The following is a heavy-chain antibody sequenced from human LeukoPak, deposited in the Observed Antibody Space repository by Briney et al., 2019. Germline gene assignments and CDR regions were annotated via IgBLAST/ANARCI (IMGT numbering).Heavy chain of an antibody. CDR2: INHSGST. CDR3: ARGRLHYYGSGSRFDY. J-gene: IGHJ4*02. Sequence: PSETLSLTCAVYGGSFSGYYWSWIRQPPGKGLEWIGEINHSGSTNYNPSLKSRVTISVDTSKNQFPLKLSSVAAADTAVYYCARGRLHYYGSGSRFDYWGQGTLVTVSS. V-gene: IGHV4-34*01. CDR1: GGSFSGYY. D-gene: IGHD3-10*01.